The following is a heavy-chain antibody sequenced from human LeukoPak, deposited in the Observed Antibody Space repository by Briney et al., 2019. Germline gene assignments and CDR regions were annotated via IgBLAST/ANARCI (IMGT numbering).Heavy chain of an antibody. CDR1: GFIFSSYE. V-gene: IGHV3-48*03. J-gene: IGHJ4*02. CDR2: ISSSGSTI. Sequence: PGGSLRLSCAVSGFIFSSYEMNCVRQAPGKGLEWVSYISSSGSTIYYADSVKGRFTISIDNAKNSLYLQMNSLRAEDTAVYYCARDYSSGWYESPTSFLYWGQGTLVTVSS. CDR3: ARDYSSGWYESPTSFLY. D-gene: IGHD6-19*01.